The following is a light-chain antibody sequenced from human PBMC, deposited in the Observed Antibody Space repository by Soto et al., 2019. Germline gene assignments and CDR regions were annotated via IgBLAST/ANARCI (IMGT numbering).Light chain of an antibody. Sequence: QSVLTQPPSASGSPGQSVTISCTGTSSDVGGYNYVSWYQQHPGKAPKLMIYEVNKRPSGVPDRFSGSKSGNTASLTVSGLQAEDEADYYCTSDAGSKGVFGTGTKVTVL. CDR3: TSDAGSKGV. J-gene: IGLJ1*01. CDR1: SSDVGGYNY. V-gene: IGLV2-8*01. CDR2: EVN.